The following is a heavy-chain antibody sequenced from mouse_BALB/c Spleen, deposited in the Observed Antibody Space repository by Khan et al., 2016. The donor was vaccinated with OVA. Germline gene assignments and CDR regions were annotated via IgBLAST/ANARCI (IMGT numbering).Heavy chain of an antibody. CDR3: ARSGYDYFAY. Sequence: QVQLQQSGAELVRPGSSVKISCKASGYAFSNYWMNWVKQRPGQGLEWIGQIYPGDGDTSFNGKFRGKATLTADKSSSTAYMQLSSLTSEDSAVYFYARSGYDYFAYWGQGTLVTVSA. V-gene: IGHV1-80*01. CDR1: GYAFSNYW. CDR2: IYPGDGDT. D-gene: IGHD2-14*01. J-gene: IGHJ3*01.